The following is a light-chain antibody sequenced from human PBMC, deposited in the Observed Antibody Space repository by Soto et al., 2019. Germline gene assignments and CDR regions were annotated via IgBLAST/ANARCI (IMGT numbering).Light chain of an antibody. Sequence: QSALTQPRSVPGSPGQSVTISCTGASSDVGAYNYVSWYQQHPGKAPKLMVYDVSRRPSVVPDRFSGSKSGNTASLTISGLQADDEADYYCCSYAGTYTYVFGSGTKVTVL. V-gene: IGLV2-11*01. CDR1: SSDVGAYNY. CDR3: CSYAGTYTYV. J-gene: IGLJ1*01. CDR2: DVS.